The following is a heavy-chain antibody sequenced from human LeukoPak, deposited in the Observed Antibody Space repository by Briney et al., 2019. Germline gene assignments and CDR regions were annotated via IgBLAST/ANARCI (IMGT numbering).Heavy chain of an antibody. D-gene: IGHD3-10*01. J-gene: IGHJ4*02. CDR1: GFTFDDYA. CDR2: ISWNSGSI. V-gene: IGHV3-9*01. Sequence: GGSLRLSCAASGFTFDDYAMHWVRQAPGKGLEWVSGISWNSGSIGYADSVKGRFTISRDNAKNSLYLQVNSLRAEDTALYYCARVGNTMVRGAALDYWGQGTLVTVSS. CDR3: ARVGNTMVRGAALDY.